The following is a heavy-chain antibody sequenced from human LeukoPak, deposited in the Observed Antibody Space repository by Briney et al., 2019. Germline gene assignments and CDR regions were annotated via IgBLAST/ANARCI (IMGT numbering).Heavy chain of an antibody. J-gene: IGHJ4*02. CDR2: INPNSGGT. D-gene: IGHD3-10*01. V-gene: IGHV1-2*02. CDR3: ARAWFGELNFDY. Sequence: ASVKVSCKASGYTFTGYYMHWVRQAPGQGLEWMGWINPNSGGTNYAQKFQGRVTMTRDTSISTAYMELSRLRSDDTTVYYCARAWFGELNFDYWGQGTLVTVSS. CDR1: GYTFTGYY.